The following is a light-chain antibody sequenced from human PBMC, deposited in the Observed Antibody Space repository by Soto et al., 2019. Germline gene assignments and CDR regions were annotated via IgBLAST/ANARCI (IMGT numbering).Light chain of an antibody. CDR1: SGHSFYV. Sequence: QPVLTQPSSASASLGSSVSLTCTLSSGHSFYVIAWHQQQPGTAPRYLMKLEGSGNYNKGSGVPERFSGSSSGADRYLTISNLQSEDEGDYYCESWDSNTRVFGGGTKLTVL. J-gene: IGLJ3*02. CDR2: LEGSGNY. V-gene: IGLV4-60*03. CDR3: ESWDSNTRV.